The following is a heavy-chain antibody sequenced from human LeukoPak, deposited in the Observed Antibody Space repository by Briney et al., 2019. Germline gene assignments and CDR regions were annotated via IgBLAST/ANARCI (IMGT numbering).Heavy chain of an antibody. CDR1: GFSLSTSGVG. J-gene: IGHJ6*03. Sequence: SGPTLVNPTQTLTLTCTFSGFSLSTSGVGVGWIRQPPGKALEWLALIYWDDDKRYSPSLKSRLTITQGTSKNQVDLTMTNIDPVDTATYYCAHRRRGAYYCYYYMDVWGKGTTVTVSS. V-gene: IGHV2-5*02. CDR2: IYWDDDK. CDR3: AHRRRGAYYCYYYMDV.